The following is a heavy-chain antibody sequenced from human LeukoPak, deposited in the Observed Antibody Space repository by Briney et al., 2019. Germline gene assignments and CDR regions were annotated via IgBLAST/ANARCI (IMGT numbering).Heavy chain of an antibody. V-gene: IGHV3-23*01. Sequence: QPGGSLRLSCAASGFTFSSCAMSWVRQAPGKGLEWVSGISGSGGSTYYADSVKGRFTISRDNSKNTLYLQMNSLRVEDAAVYYCARQQYYYDSSGYYGPRDFDYWGQGTLVTVPS. CDR3: ARQQYYYDSSGYYGPRDFDY. J-gene: IGHJ4*02. CDR1: GFTFSSCA. CDR2: ISGSGGST. D-gene: IGHD3-22*01.